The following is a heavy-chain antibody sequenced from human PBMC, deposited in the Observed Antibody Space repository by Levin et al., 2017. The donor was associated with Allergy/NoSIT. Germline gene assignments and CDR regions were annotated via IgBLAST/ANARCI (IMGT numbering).Heavy chain of an antibody. D-gene: IGHD2-2*01. CDR2: IWYDGSNK. J-gene: IGHJ6*03. CDR3: ARTLDCSSTSCKLYYYYYYMDG. V-gene: IGHV3-33*01. Sequence: GGSLRLSCAASGFTFSSYGMHWVRQAPGKGLEWVAVIWYDGSNKYYADSVKGRFTISRDNSKNTLYLQMNSLRAEDTAVYYCARTLDCSSTSCKLYYYYYYMDGWGKGTTVTVSS. CDR1: GFTFSSYG.